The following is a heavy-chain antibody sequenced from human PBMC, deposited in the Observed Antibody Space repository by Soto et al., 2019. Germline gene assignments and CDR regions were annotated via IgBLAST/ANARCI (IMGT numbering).Heavy chain of an antibody. CDR2: IYGDGTT. J-gene: IGHJ4*02. V-gene: IGHV3-66*01. CDR3: ASLDSSGWYSAY. CDR1: GFTVSSNY. Sequence: PGGSLRLSCAASGFTVSSNYMTWVRQAPGKGLEWVSVIYGDGTTHHADSMKGRFTISRDNSKNTLYLQMNGLRAGDTAIYYCASLDSSGWYSAYWGQGTLVTVSS. D-gene: IGHD6-19*01.